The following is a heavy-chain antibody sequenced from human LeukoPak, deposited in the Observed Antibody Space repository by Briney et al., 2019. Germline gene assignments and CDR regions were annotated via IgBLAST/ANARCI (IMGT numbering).Heavy chain of an antibody. V-gene: IGHV4-61*02. Sequence: SETLSLTCTVSGGSISSGSYYWGWFRRPAGKGRDWIGRFYTNGSTNYNPSLKSRVTISVDTSKNQFSLKLSSVTAADTAVYYCARDGAVYSTSEPYYYYYYMDVWGKGTTVTVSS. D-gene: IGHD6-6*01. CDR1: GGSISSGSYY. J-gene: IGHJ6*03. CDR3: ARDGAVYSTSEPYYYYYYMDV. CDR2: FYTNGST.